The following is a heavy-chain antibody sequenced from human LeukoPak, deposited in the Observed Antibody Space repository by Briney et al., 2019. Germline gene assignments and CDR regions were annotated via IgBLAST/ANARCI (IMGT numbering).Heavy chain of an antibody. J-gene: IGHJ4*02. Sequence: GGSLRLSCAASGFTFSSYGMHWVRQAPGKGLEWVAFIRYDGSNKYYADSVKGRFTISRDNSKNTLYLQMNSLRAEDTAVYYCARLYGDYAYWGQGTLVTVSS. V-gene: IGHV3-30*02. CDR1: GFTFSSYG. D-gene: IGHD4-17*01. CDR2: IRYDGSNK. CDR3: ARLYGDYAY.